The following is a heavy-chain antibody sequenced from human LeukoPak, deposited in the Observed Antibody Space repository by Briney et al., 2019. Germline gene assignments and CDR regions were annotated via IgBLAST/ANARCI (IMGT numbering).Heavy chain of an antibody. V-gene: IGHV1-69*05. CDR2: IIPIFGTA. D-gene: IGHD2-15*01. CDR1: GGTFSSYA. J-gene: IGHJ5*02. CDR3: ARTKNSYTDINTAWFDP. Sequence: VSSVKVSCKASGGTFSSYAISWVRQAPGQGLEWMGRIIPIFGTANYAQKFQGRVTITTDEPTSTAYMELSSLRSEDTAVYYCARTKNSYTDINTAWFDPWGQGTLVTVSS.